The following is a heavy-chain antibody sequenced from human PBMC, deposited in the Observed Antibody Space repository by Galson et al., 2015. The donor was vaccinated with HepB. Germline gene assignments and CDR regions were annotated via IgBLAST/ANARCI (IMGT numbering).Heavy chain of an antibody. V-gene: IGHV4-59*08. D-gene: IGHD5-12*01. Sequence: SETLSLTCSVSGGSISSYYWNWIRQPPGKGLEWIGYIYYSGSTYYNPSLKSRVTISVDTSKNQFSLKLSSVTAADTAVYYCARHILVATMGSPKNWFDPWGQGTLVTVSS. CDR3: ARHILVATMGSPKNWFDP. J-gene: IGHJ5*02. CDR1: GGSISSYY. CDR2: IYYSGST.